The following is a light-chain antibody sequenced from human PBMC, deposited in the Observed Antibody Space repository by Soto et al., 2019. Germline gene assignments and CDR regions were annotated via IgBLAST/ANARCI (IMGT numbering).Light chain of an antibody. V-gene: IGLV2-14*01. Sequence: QSALTQPASVSGSPGQSITISCTGTSSDIGGYKYVSWYQQHPGKAPKLMIYDVSNRPSGVSNRFSGSKSGNTATLTISGLQGEDEADYYCSSYTGGSTYVFGTGTKVTV. J-gene: IGLJ1*01. CDR2: DVS. CDR3: SSYTGGSTYV. CDR1: SSDIGGYKY.